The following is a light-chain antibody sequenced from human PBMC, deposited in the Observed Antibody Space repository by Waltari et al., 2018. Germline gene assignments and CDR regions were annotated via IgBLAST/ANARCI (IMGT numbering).Light chain of an antibody. CDR3: QQDYNLPRT. J-gene: IGKJ1*01. CDR1: QSVSSSY. Sequence: EIVMTQSPATLSLSPGERATLSCRASQSVSSSYLSWYQQKPGQAPRILIYGASTRATGIPARFSGSGSGTDFTLTISSLQPEDFAVYYCQQDYNLPRTFGQGTKVEIK. V-gene: IGKV3D-7*01. CDR2: GAS.